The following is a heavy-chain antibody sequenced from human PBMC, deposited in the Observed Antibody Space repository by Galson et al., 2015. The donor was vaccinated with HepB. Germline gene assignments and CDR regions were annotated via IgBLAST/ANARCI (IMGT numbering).Heavy chain of an antibody. CDR1: GYTFTSYG. CDR2: ISAYNGNT. CDR3: AVYCSGGSCYPSPSDY. Sequence: SVKVSCKASGYTFTSYGISWVRQAPGQGLEWMGWISAYNGNTNYAQKLQGRVTMTTDTSISTAYMELSRLRSDDTAVYYCAVYCSGGSCYPSPSDYWGQGTLVTVSS. V-gene: IGHV1-18*01. J-gene: IGHJ4*02. D-gene: IGHD2-15*01.